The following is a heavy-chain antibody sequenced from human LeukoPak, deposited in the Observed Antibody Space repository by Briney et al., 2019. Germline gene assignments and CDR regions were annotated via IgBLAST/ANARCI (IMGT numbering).Heavy chain of an antibody. V-gene: IGHV3-23*01. D-gene: IGHD4/OR15-4a*01. J-gene: IGHJ4*02. Sequence: PGGSLRLSCAASGFTFSTYGMTWVRQAPGKGLEWVSGISGTAAATFYGDSVKGRFTISRDNSKKTVYLQMNSLRAEDTAVYYCARRAGAYSHPYDYWGQGTLVTVSS. CDR2: ISGTAAAT. CDR3: ARRAGAYSHPYDY. CDR1: GFTFSTYG.